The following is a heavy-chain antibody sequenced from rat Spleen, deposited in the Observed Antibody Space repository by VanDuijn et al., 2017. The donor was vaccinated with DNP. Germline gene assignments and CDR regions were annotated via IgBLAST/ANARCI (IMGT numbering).Heavy chain of an antibody. CDR2: IVNDGSRT. CDR3: ASDYFDY. V-gene: IGHV5S10*01. CDR1: GFTFSEFN. J-gene: IGHJ2*01. Sequence: EVQLVESGGGLVQPGRSLKLSCTVSGFTFSEFNMAWVRQAPKKGLEWVATIVNDGSRTFYRDSVKGRFTISKDNSKSTLYLQMDSLRSEDTATYYCASDYFDYWGQGVMVTVSP.